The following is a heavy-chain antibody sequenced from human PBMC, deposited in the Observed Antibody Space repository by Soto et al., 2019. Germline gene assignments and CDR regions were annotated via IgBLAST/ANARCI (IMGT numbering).Heavy chain of an antibody. CDR3: AKGRGGSGSLTPRVDF. CDR2: ISGGGDTT. V-gene: IGHV3-23*01. J-gene: IGHJ4*02. Sequence: EVQLLESGGGLVQPGGSLRLSCAASGFTFNNYALPWVRQAPGRGLEWVSAISGGGDTTSYADSVKGRFTVSRDGSKNTLYLQMSSLRAEDTALYYCAKGRGGSGSLTPRVDFWGQETLVTVSS. CDR1: GFTFNNYA. D-gene: IGHD3-10*01.